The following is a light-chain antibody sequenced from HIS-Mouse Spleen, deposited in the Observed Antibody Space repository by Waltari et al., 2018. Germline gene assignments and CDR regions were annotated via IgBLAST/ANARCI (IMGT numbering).Light chain of an antibody. CDR3: AAWDDSLSAWV. CDR1: SPNIGSNY. J-gene: IGLJ3*02. CDR2: RNN. V-gene: IGLV1-47*01. Sequence: HSVLTQPPSASGTPGQRVTLSGSCSSPNIGSNYAYWSPQPPGQAPKLLIYRNNQRPSGVPDRFSGSKSGTSASLAISGLRSEDEADYYCAAWDDSLSAWVFGGGTKLTVL.